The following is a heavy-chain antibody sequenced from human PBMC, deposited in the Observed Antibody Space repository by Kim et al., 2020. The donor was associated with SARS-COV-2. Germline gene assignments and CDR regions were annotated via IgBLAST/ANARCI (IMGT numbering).Heavy chain of an antibody. Sequence: SETLSLTCTVSGGSISSYYWSWIRQPPGKGLEWIGYIYYSGSTNYNPSLKSRVTISVDTSKNQFSLKLSSVTAADTAVYYCARDHRSGCGPFYYYDGMDVWGQGTTVTVSS. CDR2: IYYSGST. CDR1: GGSISSYY. V-gene: IGHV4-59*01. CDR3: ARDHRSGCGPFYYYDGMDV. D-gene: IGHD6-19*01. J-gene: IGHJ6*02.